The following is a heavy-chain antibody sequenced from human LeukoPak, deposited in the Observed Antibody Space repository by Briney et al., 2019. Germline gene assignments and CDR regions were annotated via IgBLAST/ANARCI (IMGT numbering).Heavy chain of an antibody. J-gene: IGHJ4*02. CDR1: GSTFGNYY. CDR3: ARAHDFWSGYYDY. V-gene: IGHV3-7*03. Sequence: AGGSLRLSCAASGSTFGNYYMSWVRQAPGKGLEWVANIKHDGNWKFYADSVKGRFTISRDNSKNTLYLQMNSLRAEDTAVYYCARAHDFWSGYYDYWGQGTLVTVSS. D-gene: IGHD3-3*01. CDR2: IKHDGNWK.